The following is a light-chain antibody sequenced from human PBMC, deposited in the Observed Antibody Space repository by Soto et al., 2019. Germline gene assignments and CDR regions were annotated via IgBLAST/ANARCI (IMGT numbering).Light chain of an antibody. CDR1: QSISSW. J-gene: IGKJ5*01. V-gene: IGKV1-12*01. CDR2: AAS. Sequence: DIQMTQSPSSVSASVGDRVTITCRASQSISSWLAWYQQKPGTVPKLLIYAASSLQSGVPSRFSGSGAGTEFTRTITRLQPEDFGTYYCQQGDSFPTTFGQGTRLEIK. CDR3: QQGDSFPTT.